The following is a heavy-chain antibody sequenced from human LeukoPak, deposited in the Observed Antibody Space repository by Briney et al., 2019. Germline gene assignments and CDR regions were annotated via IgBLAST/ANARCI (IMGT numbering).Heavy chain of an antibody. V-gene: IGHV3-30*18. CDR1: GFTFSSYG. D-gene: IGHD6-13*01. J-gene: IGHJ3*02. CDR2: ISYDGSNK. CDR3: AKVSIARIAAAGNDAFDI. Sequence: GGSLRLSCAASGFTFSSYGMHWVRQAPAKGLEWVAVISYDGSNKYYADSVKGRFTISRDNSKNTLYLQMNSLRAEDTAVYYCAKVSIARIAAAGNDAFDIWGQGTMVTVSS.